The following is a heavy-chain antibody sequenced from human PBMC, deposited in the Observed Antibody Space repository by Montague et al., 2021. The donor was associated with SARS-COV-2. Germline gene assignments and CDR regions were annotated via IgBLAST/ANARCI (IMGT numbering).Heavy chain of an antibody. CDR1: GVAERRRRSY. CDR2: LHKNRNT. D-gene: IGHD6-13*01. CDR3: ARLGRQQLVRLSGMDV. J-gene: IGHJ6*02. V-gene: IGHV4-61*01. Sequence: SETLSLTCTVSGVAERRRRSYEHTTELQSHHDLVWSLYLHKNRNTFHXXXLKSRVIISSDTSRNQFSLKLSSVTAADTAVYYCARLGRQQLVRLSGMDVWGQGTTVTVSS.